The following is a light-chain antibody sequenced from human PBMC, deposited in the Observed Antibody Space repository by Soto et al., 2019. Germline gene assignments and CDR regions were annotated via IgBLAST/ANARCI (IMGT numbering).Light chain of an antibody. CDR2: GAS. Sequence: EIVETQPPGTLSLSPGESAALSCRASQSVSHNYLAWYQQNPGQAPRLLIYGASNRATGIPDRFSGSGSGTDYTLTISRLEPEDFADYYCQRCGGSGTVGEGTMLDIK. CDR3: QRCGGSGT. CDR1: QSVSHNY. J-gene: IGKJ4*02. V-gene: IGKV3-20*01.